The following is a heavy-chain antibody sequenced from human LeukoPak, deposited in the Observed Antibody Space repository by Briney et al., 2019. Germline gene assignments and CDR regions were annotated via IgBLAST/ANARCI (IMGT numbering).Heavy chain of an antibody. CDR1: GFTFSSYG. Sequence: PGRSLRLSCAASGFTFSSYGMHWVRQAPGKGLEWVAVISYDGSNKYYADSVKGRFTISRDNSKNTLYLQMNSLRAEDTAVYYCASSPDGYNYGWGQGTLVTVSS. CDR3: ASSPDGYNYG. J-gene: IGHJ4*02. D-gene: IGHD5-24*01. V-gene: IGHV3-30*03. CDR2: ISYDGSNK.